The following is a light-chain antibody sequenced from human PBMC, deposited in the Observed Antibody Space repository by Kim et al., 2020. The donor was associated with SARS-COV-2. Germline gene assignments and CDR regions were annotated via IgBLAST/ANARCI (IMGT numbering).Light chain of an antibody. V-gene: IGLV1-47*01. Sequence: GQRVTISCSGSSSNIGSKSVNWDQQLPGSAPTFLIYRNNQRPSGVPDRVSGSKSGTSASLAISGLRSEDEADYYCAAWDDSLSAVMFGGGTQLTVL. CDR2: RNN. CDR3: AAWDDSLSAVM. CDR1: SSNIGSKS. J-gene: IGLJ3*02.